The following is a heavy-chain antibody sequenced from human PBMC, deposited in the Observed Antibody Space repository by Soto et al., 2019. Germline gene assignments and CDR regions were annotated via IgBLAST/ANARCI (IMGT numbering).Heavy chain of an antibody. Sequence: GGSLRLSCAASGFTFSSYWMHWVRQAPGKGLVWVSRINSDGSSTSYADSVKGRFTISRDNATNTLYLQMNSLRAEDTAVYYCARGNYDILSGYYIYFQPWGQGTLVTVSS. J-gene: IGHJ1*01. CDR3: ARGNYDILSGYYIYFQP. V-gene: IGHV3-74*01. CDR2: INSDGSST. D-gene: IGHD3-9*01. CDR1: GFTFSSYW.